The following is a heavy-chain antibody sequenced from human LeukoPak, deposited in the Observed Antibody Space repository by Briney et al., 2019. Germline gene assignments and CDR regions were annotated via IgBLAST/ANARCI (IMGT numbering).Heavy chain of an antibody. V-gene: IGHV3-21*04. J-gene: IGHJ5*02. CDR3: ARVILSPPNNWFDP. Sequence: PGGSLRLSCTASGFTFSGYSMNWIRQAPGKGLEWVSSFGTRSTSVYHAGSVKGRFAISRDNAKNSLYLQMNSLRAEDTAVYYCARVILSPPNNWFDPWGQGTLVTVSS. D-gene: IGHD2/OR15-2a*01. CDR2: FGTRSTSV. CDR1: GFTFSGYS.